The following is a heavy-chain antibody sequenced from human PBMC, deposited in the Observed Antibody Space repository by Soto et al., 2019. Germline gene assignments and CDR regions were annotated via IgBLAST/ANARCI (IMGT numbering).Heavy chain of an antibody. J-gene: IGHJ3*01. CDR2: ISPNGNST. V-gene: IGHV3-23*01. D-gene: IGHD2-2*01. CDR3: AKVRLTDYLRYAPHL. CDR1: GFTFNNDA. Sequence: EVQLLESGGGLVQPGGSLRLACAASGFTFNNDALNWVRQAPGRGLEWVSIISPNGNSTYYADSVNGRFTITRDNSQNTVFLQMNSLRAEDTAIYFCAKVRLTDYLRYAPHLWGQGTLVTVAS.